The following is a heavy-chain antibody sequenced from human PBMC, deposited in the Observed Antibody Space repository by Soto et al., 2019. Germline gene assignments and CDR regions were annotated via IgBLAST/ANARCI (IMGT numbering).Heavy chain of an antibody. CDR2: ISGSGGST. J-gene: IGHJ4*02. CDR1: GFTFSSYA. Sequence: EVQLLESGGGLVQPGGSLRLSCAASGFTFSSYAISWVRQAPGKGLEWVSAISGSGGSTYYADSVKGRFTISRDNSKNTLYLHMNSLRAEDTAVYYCAKDPVGWFRQYYFDYWGQGTLVTVSA. D-gene: IGHD6-19*01. CDR3: AKDPVGWFRQYYFDY. V-gene: IGHV3-23*01.